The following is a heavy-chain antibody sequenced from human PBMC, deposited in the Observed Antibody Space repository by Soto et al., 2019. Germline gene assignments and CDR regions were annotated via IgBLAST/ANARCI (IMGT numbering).Heavy chain of an antibody. CDR2: IYPGDSDT. CDR3: ARQQGADYYYYGMDV. Sequence: GESMRISCKGAGDSFTSYWIGWVRKMHGKGLEWMGIIYPGDSDTRYSPSFQGRVTISADKSISTAYLQWSSLKASDTAMYYCARQQGADYYYYGMDVWGQGTTVTVSS. CDR1: GDSFTSYW. V-gene: IGHV5-51*01. J-gene: IGHJ6*02.